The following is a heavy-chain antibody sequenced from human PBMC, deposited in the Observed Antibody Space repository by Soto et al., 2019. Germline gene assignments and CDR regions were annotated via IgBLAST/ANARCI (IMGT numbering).Heavy chain of an antibody. D-gene: IGHD2-15*01. CDR1: GGSISSGNYY. CDR2: ISYSGST. Sequence: PSETLSLTCTVSGGSISSGNYYWSWIRQPPGKGLEWIGFISYSGSTYYSTSLKSRVTISVDTSKSQFSLNLSFVTAADTAVYYCATMGTPATGLYFFDSWGQGSMVTVPQ. V-gene: IGHV4-30-4*01. CDR3: ATMGTPATGLYFFDS. J-gene: IGHJ4*02.